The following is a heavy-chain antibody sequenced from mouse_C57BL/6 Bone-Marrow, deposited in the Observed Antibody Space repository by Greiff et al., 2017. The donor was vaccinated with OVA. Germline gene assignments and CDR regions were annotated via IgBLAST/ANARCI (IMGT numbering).Heavy chain of an antibody. CDR2: IYPRSGNT. CDR3: ARYYYGSSYASWFAY. D-gene: IGHD1-1*01. J-gene: IGHJ3*01. Sequence: QVQLKQSGAELARPGASVKLSCKASGYTFTSYGISWVKQRTGQGLEWIGEIYPRSGNTYYNEKFKGKATLTADKSSSTAYMELRSLTSEDSAVYFCARYYYGSSYASWFAYWGQGTLVTVSA. CDR1: GYTFTSYG. V-gene: IGHV1-81*01.